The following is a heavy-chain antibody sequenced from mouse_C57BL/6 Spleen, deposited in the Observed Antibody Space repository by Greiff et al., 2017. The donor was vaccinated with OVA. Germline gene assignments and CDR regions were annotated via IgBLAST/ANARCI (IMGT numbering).Heavy chain of an antibody. Sequence: VQLKQSGPELVQPGASVKISCKASGYSFTDYNMNWVKQSNGKSLEWIGVINPNYGTTSYNQKFKGKATLTVDQSSSTAYMQLNSLTSEDSAVYYCARSLYYDGSSYLYWYFDVWGTGTTVTVSS. CDR2: INPNYGTT. CDR3: ARSLYYDGSSYLYWYFDV. V-gene: IGHV1-39*01. CDR1: GYSFTDYN. D-gene: IGHD1-1*01. J-gene: IGHJ1*03.